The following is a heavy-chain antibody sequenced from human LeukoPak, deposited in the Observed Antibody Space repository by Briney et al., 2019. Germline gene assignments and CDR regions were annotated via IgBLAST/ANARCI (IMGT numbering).Heavy chain of an antibody. CDR3: GKGDWLLWGPDAFDI. Sequence: GGSLRLSCAASGFTFSSYGMSWVRQAPGKGLEWVSAISGSGGSTYYADSVKGRFTISRDNSKNTLYLQMNSLRAEDTAVYYCGKGDWLLWGPDAFDIWGQGTMVTVSS. V-gene: IGHV3-23*01. D-gene: IGHD3-9*01. CDR1: GFTFSSYG. CDR2: ISGSGGST. J-gene: IGHJ3*02.